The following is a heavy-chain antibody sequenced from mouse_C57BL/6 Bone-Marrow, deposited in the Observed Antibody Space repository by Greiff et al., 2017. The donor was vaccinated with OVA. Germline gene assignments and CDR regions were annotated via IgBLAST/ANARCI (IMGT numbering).Heavy chain of an antibody. CDR3: ARGGGPNYFDY. CDR2: INPSSGYT. CDR1: GYTFTSYT. V-gene: IGHV1-4*01. J-gene: IGHJ2*01. Sequence: VQLQQSGAELARPGASVKMSCKASGYTFTSYTMHWVKQRPGQGLEWIGYINPSSGYTKYNQKFKDKATLTADKSSSTAYMQLSSLTSEDSAVYYCARGGGPNYFDYWGQGTTLTVSS.